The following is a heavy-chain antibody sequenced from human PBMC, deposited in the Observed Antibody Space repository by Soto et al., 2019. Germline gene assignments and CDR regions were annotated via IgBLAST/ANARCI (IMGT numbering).Heavy chain of an antibody. V-gene: IGHV1-8*01. CDR2: MNPNSGNT. Sequence: QVQLVQSGAEVRKPGSSVKVSCKASGGTFSRHAISWVRQAPGQGLEWMGGMNPNSGNTGYAQKFQGRVTMTRNTSISTAYMELSSLRSEDTAVYYCARGGSGGAARSDGMDVWGQGTTVTVSS. D-gene: IGHD6-6*01. CDR3: ARGGSGGAARSDGMDV. CDR1: GGTFSRHA. J-gene: IGHJ6*02.